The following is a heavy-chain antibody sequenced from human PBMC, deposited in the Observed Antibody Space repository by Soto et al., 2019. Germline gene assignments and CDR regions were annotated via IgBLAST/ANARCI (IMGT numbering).Heavy chain of an antibody. Sequence: SEPMSLTCSVAGGYISSYSWSWIRQQPGKGLEWIGYIYYSGSTYYNPSLKSRVTISVDTSKNQFSLKLSSVTAADTAVYYCARARAAAAYFDYWGQGTLVTVSS. CDR3: ARARAAAAYFDY. D-gene: IGHD6-13*01. V-gene: IGHV4-59*12. J-gene: IGHJ4*02. CDR2: IYYSGST. CDR1: GGYISSYS.